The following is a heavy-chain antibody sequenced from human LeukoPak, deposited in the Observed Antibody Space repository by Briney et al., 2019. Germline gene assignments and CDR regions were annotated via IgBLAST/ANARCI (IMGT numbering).Heavy chain of an antibody. V-gene: IGHV3-21*01. CDR3: ARDGDTVLTRGYYYYMDV. CDR1: GFTFSSYT. Sequence: PGGSLRLSCAASGFTFSSYTMNWVRQAPRKGLESVSSISTSSSYIYYADSVKGRFTISRDNAKKSLYLQMNSLRAEDTAVYYCARDGDTVLTRGYYYYMDVWGKGTTVTVSS. CDR2: ISTSSSYI. D-gene: IGHD4-23*01. J-gene: IGHJ6*03.